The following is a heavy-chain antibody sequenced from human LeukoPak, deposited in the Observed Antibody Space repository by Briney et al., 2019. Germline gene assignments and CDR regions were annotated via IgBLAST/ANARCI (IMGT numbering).Heavy chain of an antibody. D-gene: IGHD1-26*01. CDR3: ARGGGTNAFDI. V-gene: IGHV4-59*12. CDR2: IYYSGNT. Sequence: SETLSLTCTVSGGSISSYYWSWIRQPPGKGLEWIGYIYYSGNTYYNPSLKSRVTISVDTSKNQFSLKLSSVTAADTAVYYCARGGGTNAFDIWGQGTMVTVSS. J-gene: IGHJ3*02. CDR1: GGSISSYY.